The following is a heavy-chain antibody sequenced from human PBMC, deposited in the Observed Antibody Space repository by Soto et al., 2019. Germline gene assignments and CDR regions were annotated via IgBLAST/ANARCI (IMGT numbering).Heavy chain of an antibody. V-gene: IGHV1-18*01. Sequence: ASVKVSCKASGGTFSSYAISWVRQAPGQGLEWMGGISANNGNTNYAQKIQGRVTVTTDTSTSTAYMELRSLRSDDTAVYYCARDSPPVDYWGQGTLVTVSS. J-gene: IGHJ4*02. CDR1: GGTFSSYA. CDR2: ISANNGNT. CDR3: ARDSPPVDY.